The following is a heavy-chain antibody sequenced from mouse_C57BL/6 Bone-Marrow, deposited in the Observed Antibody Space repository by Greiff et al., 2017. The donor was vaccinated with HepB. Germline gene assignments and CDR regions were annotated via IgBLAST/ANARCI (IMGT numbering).Heavy chain of an antibody. CDR2: INPGSGGT. D-gene: IGHD2-12*01. Sequence: QVQLQQSGAELVRPGTSVKVSCKASGYAFTNYLIEWVKQRPGQGLEWIGVINPGSGGTNYNEKFKGKATLTADKSSSTAYMQLSSLTSEDSAVYFCAREDYYGYYPYWGQGTLVTVSA. J-gene: IGHJ3*01. V-gene: IGHV1-54*01. CDR3: AREDYYGYYPY. CDR1: GYAFTNYL.